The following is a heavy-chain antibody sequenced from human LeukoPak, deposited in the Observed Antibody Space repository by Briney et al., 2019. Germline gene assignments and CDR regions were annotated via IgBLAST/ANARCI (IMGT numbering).Heavy chain of an antibody. J-gene: IGHJ5*02. D-gene: IGHD3-3*01. V-gene: IGHV3-21*01. CDR1: GFTFSSYE. CDR2: ISSSSSYI. Sequence: GGSLRLSCAASGFTFSSYEMNWVRQAPGKGLEWVSSISSSSSYIYYADSVKGRFTISRDNAKNSLYLQMNSPRAEDTAVYYCASQYYDSSPFDPWGQGTLVTVSS. CDR3: ASQYYDSSPFDP.